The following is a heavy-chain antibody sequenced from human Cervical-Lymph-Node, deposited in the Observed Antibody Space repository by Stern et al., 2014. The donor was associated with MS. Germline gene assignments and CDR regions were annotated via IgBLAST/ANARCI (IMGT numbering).Heavy chain of an antibody. CDR3: VKDGRSRRYSYGDYFDY. J-gene: IGHJ4*02. D-gene: IGHD5-18*01. V-gene: IGHV3-64D*06. CDR1: GFTFSSYA. Sequence: EVQLEESGGGLVQPGGSLRLSCSASGFTFSSYAMHWVRQPPGKGLEYVSAISSNGGSTYYADSVKGRFTSSRDNSKNTLYLQMSSLRAEDTAVYYCVKDGRSRRYSYGDYFDYWGQGTLVTVSS. CDR2: ISSNGGST.